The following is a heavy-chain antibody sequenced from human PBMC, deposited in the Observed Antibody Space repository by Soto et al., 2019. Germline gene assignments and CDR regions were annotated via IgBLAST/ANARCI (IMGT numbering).Heavy chain of an antibody. CDR2: IIPIFGTA. CDR1: GGTFSSYA. V-gene: IGHV1-69*01. CDR3: AIKGARPYGSGRY. J-gene: IGHJ4*02. Sequence: QVQLVQSGAEVKKPGSSVKVSCKASGGTFSSYAISWVRQAPGQGLEWMGGIIPIFGTANYAQKFQGRVTITADETTSTAYRELGSLGSEDRAGYYCAIKGARPYGSGRYWGQGTLVTVSS. D-gene: IGHD3-10*01.